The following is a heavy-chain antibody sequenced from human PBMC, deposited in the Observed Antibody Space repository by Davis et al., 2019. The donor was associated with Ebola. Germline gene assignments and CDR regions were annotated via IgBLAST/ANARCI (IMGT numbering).Heavy chain of an antibody. CDR1: GFTFSNYG. D-gene: IGHD3-22*01. Sequence: GESLKISCVASGFTFSNYGMNWVRQAPGRGLEWVSSISSRSESIPYADSVKGRFTISRDNAKNSLYLQMNSLRAEDTAVYYCARRYFDTSGWPFDYWGQGTLVTVSS. CDR3: ARRYFDTSGWPFDY. J-gene: IGHJ4*02. CDR2: ISSRSESI. V-gene: IGHV3-21*01.